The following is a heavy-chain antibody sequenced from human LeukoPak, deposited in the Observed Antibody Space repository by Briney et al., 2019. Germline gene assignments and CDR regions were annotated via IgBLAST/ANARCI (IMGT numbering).Heavy chain of an antibody. Sequence: GGSLRLSCAASGFTFSSYWMHWVRQAPGKGLVWFSRIDNDGSFTTYADSVKGRFTISRDNAKNTLYLQMNSLRAEDTAVYYCANIGAAVASISGDYWGQGTLVTVSS. CDR3: ANIGAAVASISGDY. CDR1: GFTFSSYW. CDR2: IDNDGSFT. J-gene: IGHJ4*02. V-gene: IGHV3-74*01. D-gene: IGHD6-13*01.